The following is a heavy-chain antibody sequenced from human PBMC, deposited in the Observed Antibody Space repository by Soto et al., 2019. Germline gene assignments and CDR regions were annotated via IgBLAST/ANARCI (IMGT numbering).Heavy chain of an antibody. CDR2: IKQAGSEK. D-gene: IGHD3-16*01. CDR3: ARDLVYYYYMDV. V-gene: IGHV3-7*01. Sequence: EVQLVESGGGLFQPGGSLRLSCAASGFTFSSYWMSWVRQAPGKGLEWVANIKQAGSEKYYVDTVKGRFTISRDNAKNSLYLQMNSLRAEDTAVYYCARDLVYYYYMDVWGKGTTVTVSS. J-gene: IGHJ6*03. CDR1: GFTFSSYW.